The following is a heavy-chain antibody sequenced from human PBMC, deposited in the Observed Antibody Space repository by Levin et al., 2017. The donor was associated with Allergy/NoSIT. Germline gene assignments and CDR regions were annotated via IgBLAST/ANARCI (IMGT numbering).Heavy chain of an antibody. Sequence: PGGSLRLSCAASGFTFSSYWMSWVRQAPGKGLEWVANIKQDGSEKYYVDSVKGRFTISRDNAKNSLYLQMNSLRAEDTAVYYCARDSQHPETYYDFWSGYQTTGGWAFDIWGQGTMVTVSS. J-gene: IGHJ3*02. CDR2: IKQDGSEK. CDR3: ARDSQHPETYYDFWSGYQTTGGWAFDI. CDR1: GFTFSSYW. V-gene: IGHV3-7*01. D-gene: IGHD3-3*01.